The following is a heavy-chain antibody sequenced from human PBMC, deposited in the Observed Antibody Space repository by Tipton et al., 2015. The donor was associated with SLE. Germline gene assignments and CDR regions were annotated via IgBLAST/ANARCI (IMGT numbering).Heavy chain of an antibody. CDR2: ISYDGSNK. V-gene: IGHV3-30*04. CDR3: ARAIAARGAFDI. J-gene: IGHJ3*02. CDR1: GFTFSSYA. Sequence: SLRLSCAASGFTFSSYAMHWVRQAPGKGLEWVAVISYDGSNKYYADSVKGRFTISRDNSKNTLYLQMNSLRAEDTAVYYCARAIAARGAFDIWGQGTMVTVSS. D-gene: IGHD6-13*01.